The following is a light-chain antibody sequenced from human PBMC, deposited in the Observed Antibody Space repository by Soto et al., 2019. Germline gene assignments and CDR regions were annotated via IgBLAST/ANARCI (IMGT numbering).Light chain of an antibody. CDR2: DNN. V-gene: IGLV1-51*01. CDR3: GTWDSSLSAVV. J-gene: IGLJ2*01. CDR1: SSNIGNNY. Sequence: QSVLAQSPSVSAAPGQKVTISCSVSSSNIGNNYVSWYQQLPGTAPKLLIYDNNKRPSGIPDRFSGSKSGTSATLGITGLQTGDEADYYCGTWDSSLSAVVFGGGTKVTVL.